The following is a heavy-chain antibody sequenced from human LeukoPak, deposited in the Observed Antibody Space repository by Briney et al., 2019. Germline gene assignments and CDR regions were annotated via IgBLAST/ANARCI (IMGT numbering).Heavy chain of an antibody. CDR3: ARADSGSYSLYFDY. Sequence: SETLSLTCTVSGGSISSYYWSWIRQPPGKGLEWIGYIYYSGSNNYNPSLKSRVTISVDTSKNQFSLKLSSVTAADTAVYYCARADSGSYSLYFDYWGQGTLVTVSS. D-gene: IGHD1-26*01. J-gene: IGHJ4*02. CDR2: IYYSGSN. CDR1: GGSISSYY. V-gene: IGHV4-59*01.